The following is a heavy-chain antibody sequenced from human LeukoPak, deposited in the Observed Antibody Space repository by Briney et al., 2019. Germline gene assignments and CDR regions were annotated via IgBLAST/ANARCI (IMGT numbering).Heavy chain of an antibody. Sequence: GGSLRLSCAASGFTFSSYSMNWVRQAPGKGLEWVSYISSSSSTIYYADSVKGRFTISRDNAKNSLYLQMNSLRAEDTAVYYCARDYYGSGRGGPVNWFDPWGQGTLVTVSS. CDR2: ISSSSSTI. D-gene: IGHD3-10*01. CDR3: ARDYYGSGRGGPVNWFDP. CDR1: GFTFSSYS. J-gene: IGHJ5*02. V-gene: IGHV3-48*04.